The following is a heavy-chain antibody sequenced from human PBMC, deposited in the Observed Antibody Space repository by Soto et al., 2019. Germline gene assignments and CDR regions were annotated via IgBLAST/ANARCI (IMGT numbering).Heavy chain of an antibody. Sequence: SETLSLTCTVSGGSISSYYWSWIRQPPGKGLEWIGYIYYSGSTNYNPSLKGRVTISVDMSKNQFSLKLSSVTAADTAVYYCARDLEDTAMAYDYWGQGTLVTVSS. CDR2: IYYSGST. V-gene: IGHV4-59*01. CDR3: ARDLEDTAMAYDY. D-gene: IGHD5-18*01. J-gene: IGHJ4*02. CDR1: GGSISSYY.